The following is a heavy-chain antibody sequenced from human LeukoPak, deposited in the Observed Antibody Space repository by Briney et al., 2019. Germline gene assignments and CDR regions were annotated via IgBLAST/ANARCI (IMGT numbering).Heavy chain of an antibody. V-gene: IGHV3-21*04. Sequence: GGSLRLSCAASGFTFSSYSMNWVRQAPGRGLEWVSSITYNSRYIYYADSVKGRFTISRDNADNSLYLQMNSLRAEDTALYYCAKDLYPKRQWELLGYAFDIWGQGTMVTVSS. J-gene: IGHJ3*02. CDR2: ITYNSRYI. CDR3: AKDLYPKRQWELLGYAFDI. D-gene: IGHD1-26*01. CDR1: GFTFSSYS.